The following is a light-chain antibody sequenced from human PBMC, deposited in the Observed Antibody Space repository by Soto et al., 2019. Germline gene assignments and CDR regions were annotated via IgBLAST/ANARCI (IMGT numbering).Light chain of an antibody. CDR3: QQRSNWPPIT. CDR2: DAS. J-gene: IGKJ5*01. Sequence: IVFKQCPGSLFLSPGERATLSCRAVQSVGISYLAWYQQKPGQAPRLLIYDASNRATGIPARFSGSGSGTDSTLTISSLEPEDFAVYYCQQRSNWPPITFGQGTRLAI. CDR1: QSVGISY. V-gene: IGKV3-11*01.